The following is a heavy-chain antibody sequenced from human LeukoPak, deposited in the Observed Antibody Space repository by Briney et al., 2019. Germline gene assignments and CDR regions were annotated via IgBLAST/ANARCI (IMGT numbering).Heavy chain of an antibody. Sequence: SETPSLTCAVSGSSINTDYFWGWIRQPPGQGLEWIGSIHHSGRTYYSPSLKSRVTISLDTSKNQFSLNLSSVTAADTAVYYCARDNFYSIFDYWGQGTLVTVSS. CDR1: GSSINTDYF. J-gene: IGHJ4*02. V-gene: IGHV4-38-2*02. D-gene: IGHD2-21*02. CDR2: IHHSGRT. CDR3: ARDNFYSIFDY.